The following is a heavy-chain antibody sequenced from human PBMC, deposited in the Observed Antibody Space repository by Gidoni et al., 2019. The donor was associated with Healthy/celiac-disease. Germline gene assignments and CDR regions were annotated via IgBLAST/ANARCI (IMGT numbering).Heavy chain of an antibody. CDR2: INPSGGST. CDR3: ARDGGEKDAFDI. CDR1: GYTFTSYY. V-gene: IGHV1-46*01. D-gene: IGHD3-16*01. Sequence: QVQLVQSGAEVKKPGASVKVSCKASGYTFTSYYMHWVRQAPGQGLEWMGIINPSGGSTSYAQKFQGRVTMTRDTSTSTVYMELSSLRSEDTVVYYCARDGGEKDAFDIWGQGTMVTVSS. J-gene: IGHJ3*02.